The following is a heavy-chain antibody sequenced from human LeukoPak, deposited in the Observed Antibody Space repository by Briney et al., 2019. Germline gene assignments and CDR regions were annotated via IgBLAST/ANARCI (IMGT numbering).Heavy chain of an antibody. D-gene: IGHD2-15*01. CDR1: GFSFSSYE. CDR2: ISSSSSTI. CDR3: ARGDYCSASSCLMDV. Sequence: GGSLRLSCAASGFSFSSYEMNWVRQAPGKGLEWVSYISSSSSTIYYADSVKGRFTISRDNAKNSVYLQMNSLRDEDTAVYYCARGDYCSASSCLMDVWGQGTTVTVSS. V-gene: IGHV3-48*03. J-gene: IGHJ6*02.